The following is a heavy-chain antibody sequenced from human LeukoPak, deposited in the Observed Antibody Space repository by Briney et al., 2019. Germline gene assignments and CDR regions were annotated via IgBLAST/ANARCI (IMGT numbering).Heavy chain of an antibody. CDR1: GGSFSGYY. J-gene: IGHJ6*02. V-gene: IGHV4-34*01. CDR2: INHSGST. D-gene: IGHD3-10*01. Sequence: SETLFLTCAVYGGSFSGYYWSWIRQPPGKGLEWIGEINHSGSTNYNPPLKSRVTISVDTSKNQFSLKLSSVTAADTAVYYCARDGTMVRGPYYYYGMDVWGQGTTVTVSS. CDR3: ARDGTMVRGPYYYYGMDV.